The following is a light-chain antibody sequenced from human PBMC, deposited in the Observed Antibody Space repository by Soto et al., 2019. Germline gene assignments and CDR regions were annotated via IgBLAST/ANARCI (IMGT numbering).Light chain of an antibody. CDR2: GAS. CDR1: QSVSSD. Sequence: EIVMTQSPATLSVSPGERATLSCRASQSVSSDLAWYHQKPGQAPRLLINGASTRATGIPARFSGSGSGTEFTLTINSLQSEDFAVYYCQQYNNWPRTFGQGTKVDIK. V-gene: IGKV3-15*01. J-gene: IGKJ1*01. CDR3: QQYNNWPRT.